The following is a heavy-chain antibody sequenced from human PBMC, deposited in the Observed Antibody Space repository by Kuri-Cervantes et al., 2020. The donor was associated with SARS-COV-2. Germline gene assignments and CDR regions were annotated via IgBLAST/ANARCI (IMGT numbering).Heavy chain of an antibody. CDR2: IYYSGST. Sequence: SETLSLTCTVPGGSIHSSSYYWGWIRQPPGKGLEWIGSIYYSGSTYYNPSLKSRVTISVDTSKNQFSLKLSSVTAADTAVYYCARTQGVAARRGDHNWFDPWGQGTLVTVSS. J-gene: IGHJ5*02. D-gene: IGHD6-6*01. V-gene: IGHV4-39*01. CDR1: GGSIHSSSYY. CDR3: ARTQGVAARRGDHNWFDP.